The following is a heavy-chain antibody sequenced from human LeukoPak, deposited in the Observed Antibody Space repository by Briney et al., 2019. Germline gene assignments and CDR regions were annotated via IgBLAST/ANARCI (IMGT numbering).Heavy chain of an antibody. D-gene: IGHD2-15*01. Sequence: GESLKISCKGSGYSYTSYWIAWVRQMPGKGLEWMGIIYPGDSDTRYSPSFQGQVTISADKSISTAYLQWSSLKASDTAMYYCARQVVVPELKLDYWGQGTLVTVSS. CDR1: GYSYTSYW. CDR3: ARQVVVPELKLDY. J-gene: IGHJ4*02. V-gene: IGHV5-51*01. CDR2: IYPGDSDT.